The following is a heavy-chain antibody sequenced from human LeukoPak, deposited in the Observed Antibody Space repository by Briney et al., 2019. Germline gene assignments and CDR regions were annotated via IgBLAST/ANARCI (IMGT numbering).Heavy chain of an antibody. D-gene: IGHD3-3*01. CDR2: IYYSGST. CDR3: ARVGRVTIFGVVTGNWFDP. V-gene: IGHV4-31*03. CDR1: GGSISSGGYY. J-gene: IGHJ5*02. Sequence: SETLSLTCTVSGGSISSGGYYWSWIRQHPGTGLEWIGYIYYSGSTYYNPSLKSRVTISVDTSKNQFSLKLSSVTAADTAVYYCARVGRVTIFGVVTGNWFDPWGQGTLVTVSS.